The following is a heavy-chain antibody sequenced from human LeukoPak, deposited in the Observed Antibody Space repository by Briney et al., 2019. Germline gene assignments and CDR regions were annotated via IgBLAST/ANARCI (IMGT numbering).Heavy chain of an antibody. Sequence: GGPLRLSCAASGFTVSNNFMNWVRQAPGKGLEWVSVIFDVGNTYYADSVKDRFTISRDNSKNTLYLQMNSLRVEDTAVYYCTKDAPAGGKLDSWGQGTLVTVSS. V-gene: IGHV3-66*01. CDR2: IFDVGNT. J-gene: IGHJ4*02. CDR3: TKDAPAGGKLDS. CDR1: GFTVSNNF. D-gene: IGHD4-23*01.